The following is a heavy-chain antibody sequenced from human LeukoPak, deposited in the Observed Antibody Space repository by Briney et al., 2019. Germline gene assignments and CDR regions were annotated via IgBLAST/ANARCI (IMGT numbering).Heavy chain of an antibody. CDR2: IKHDESEK. J-gene: IGHJ4*02. CDR3: TRRLDD. Sequence: PGGCLRLSCAASGFSFNSDWMDWVRQAPGKGLEWVANIKHDESEKNYLDSVKGRFTISRDNAQNSLYLQMNGLRVEDTAVYYCTRRLDDWGQGTLVTVSS. CDR1: GFSFNSDW. D-gene: IGHD3-16*01. V-gene: IGHV3-7*01.